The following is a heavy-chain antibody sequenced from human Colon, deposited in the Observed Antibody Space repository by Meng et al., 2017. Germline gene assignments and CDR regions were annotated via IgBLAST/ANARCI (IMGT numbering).Heavy chain of an antibody. CDR1: GFTFSNYW. Sequence: GESLKISCATSGFTFSNYWMNWVRQAPGKGLEWVANIKTDGSEEYYVDSVKGRFTISRDNAKNSLYLQMNSLRAEDTAVYYCTRYRDSIDYWGQGTLVTGAS. V-gene: IGHV3-7*01. D-gene: IGHD2-15*01. J-gene: IGHJ4*02. CDR3: TRYRDSIDY. CDR2: IKTDGSEE.